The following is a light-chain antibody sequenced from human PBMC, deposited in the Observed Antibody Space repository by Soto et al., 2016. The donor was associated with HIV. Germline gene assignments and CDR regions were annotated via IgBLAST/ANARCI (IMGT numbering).Light chain of an antibody. CDR3: QVWDANSDHRGV. J-gene: IGLJ2*01. CDR2: YDS. CDR1: NIEREY. V-gene: IGLV3-21*04. Sequence: SYVLTQPPSVSVAPGKTATITCGGNNIEREYVYWYQQKLGQAPVLVVSYDSDRPSGIPERFSGSHSGNTATLTISRVEAGDEADYYCQVWDANSDHRGVFGGGTKLTVL.